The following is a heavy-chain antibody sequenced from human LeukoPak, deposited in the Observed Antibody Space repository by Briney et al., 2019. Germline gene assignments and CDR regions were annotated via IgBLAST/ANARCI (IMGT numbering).Heavy chain of an antibody. CDR2: IYYSGST. CDR3: ARPRTGDTRYDAFAI. J-gene: IGHJ3*02. Sequence: SETLSPTCTVSGGSISSYYWSWIRQPPGKGLEWIGYIYYSGSTNYNPSLKSRVTISVDTSKNHFSLRLSSVTAADTAVYYCARPRTGDTRYDAFAIWGQGTMVTVSS. V-gene: IGHV4-59*01. D-gene: IGHD7-27*01. CDR1: GGSISSYY.